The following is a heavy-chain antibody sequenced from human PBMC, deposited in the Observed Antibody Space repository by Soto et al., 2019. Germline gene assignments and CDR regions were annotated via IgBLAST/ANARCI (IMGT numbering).Heavy chain of an antibody. V-gene: IGHV3-30-3*01. D-gene: IGHD6-13*01. CDR1: GFTFSSYA. CDR3: ARRAAAGTDYYYYGMDV. CDR2: ISYDGSNK. Sequence: GGSLRLSCAASGFTFSSYAMHWVRQAPGKGLEWVAVISYDGSNKYYADSMKGRFTISRDNSKNTLYLQMNSLRAEDTAVYYCARRAAAGTDYYYYGMDVWGQGTTVTVSS. J-gene: IGHJ6*02.